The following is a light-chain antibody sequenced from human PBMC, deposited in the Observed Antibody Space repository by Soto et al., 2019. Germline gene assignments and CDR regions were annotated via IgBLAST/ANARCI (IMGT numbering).Light chain of an antibody. V-gene: IGLV2-8*01. CDR2: EVS. CDR1: SSDIGDYNF. J-gene: IGLJ1*01. CDR3: GSDARSNNPFV. Sequence: QSVLTQPPSASGSPGQSVTISCTGTSSDIGDYNFVSWYQHHPGKAPKVMIHEVSKRPSGVPDRFSGSKSGNTASLTVSGLQAEDEADYYCGSDARSNNPFVFGSGTKVNVL.